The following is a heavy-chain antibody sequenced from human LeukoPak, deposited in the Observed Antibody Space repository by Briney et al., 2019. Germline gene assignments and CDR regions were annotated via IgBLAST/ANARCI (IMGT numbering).Heavy chain of an antibody. V-gene: IGHV3-30-3*01. CDR3: ARLQFGYCSSTSCTGGFDY. CDR2: ISYDGSNK. Sequence: GGSLRLSCAASGFTFSSYAMHWVRQAPGKGLEWVAVISYDGSNKYYADSVKGRFTISRDNSKNTLYLQMNSLRAEDTAVYYCARLQFGYCSSTSCTGGFDYWGQGTLVTVSS. J-gene: IGHJ4*02. CDR1: GFTFSSYA. D-gene: IGHD2-2*03.